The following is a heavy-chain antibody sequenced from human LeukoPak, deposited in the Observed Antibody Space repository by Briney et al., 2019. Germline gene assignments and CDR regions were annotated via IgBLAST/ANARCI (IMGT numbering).Heavy chain of an antibody. CDR3: ARGRASWYFDL. V-gene: IGHV1-2*02. J-gene: IGHJ2*01. Sequence: SVKVSCKASGYTFTDYYLHWVRQAPGQGLEWMGWINPDSGGTKYAQKFQGRVTMTRDTSISTAYMELNNLRSDDTAVYFCARGRASWYFDLWGRDTLVTVSS. CDR1: GYTFTDYY. CDR2: INPDSGGT.